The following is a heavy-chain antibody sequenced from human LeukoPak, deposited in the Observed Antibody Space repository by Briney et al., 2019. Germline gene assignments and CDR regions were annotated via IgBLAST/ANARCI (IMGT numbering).Heavy chain of an antibody. CDR2: ISGSGGST. J-gene: IGHJ4*02. CDR3: AKAGSYSNYGDFDY. V-gene: IGHV3-23*01. Sequence: GGSLRLSCAASGFTFSSYAMSWVRPAPGKGLEWVSAISGSGGSTYYADSVKGRFTISRDNSKNTLYLQMNSLRAEDTAVYYCAKAGSYSNYGDFDYWGQGTLVTVSS. CDR1: GFTFSSYA. D-gene: IGHD4-11*01.